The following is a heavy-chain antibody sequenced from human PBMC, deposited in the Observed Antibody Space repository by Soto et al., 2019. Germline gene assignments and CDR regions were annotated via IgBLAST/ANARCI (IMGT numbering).Heavy chain of an antibody. CDR3: ARGSSSWYKYYYYGMDV. CDR2: MNPNSGNT. J-gene: IGHJ6*02. V-gene: IGHV1-8*01. D-gene: IGHD6-13*01. Sequence: QVQLVQSGAEVKKPGASVKVSCKASGYTFTSYDINWVRQATGQGLEWMGWMNPNSGNTGYAQKFQGRVTMTRNTSISTAYMELSSLRSEDTAVYYCARGSSSWYKYYYYGMDVSGQGTTVTVSS. CDR1: GYTFTSYD.